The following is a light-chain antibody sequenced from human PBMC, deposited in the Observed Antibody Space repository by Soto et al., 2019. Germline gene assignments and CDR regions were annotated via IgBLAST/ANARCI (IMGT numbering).Light chain of an antibody. CDR2: ATS. Sequence: DIQMTQYPCSMSASVGDGVTITCRASHNIVNYLNWYQRKPGKAPRLLIYATSSLQSGVPSRFSGSGSGTNFTLTISSLQPEDFATYYCQQSYSIPWTFGQGTKVDIK. V-gene: IGKV1-39*01. CDR1: HNIVNY. CDR3: QQSYSIPWT. J-gene: IGKJ1*01.